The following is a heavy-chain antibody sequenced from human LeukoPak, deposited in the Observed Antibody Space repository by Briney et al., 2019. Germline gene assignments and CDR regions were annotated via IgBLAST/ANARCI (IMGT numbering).Heavy chain of an antibody. V-gene: IGHV4-59*11. J-gene: IGHJ4*02. Sequence: SETLSLTCTVSGGSIRSHYWTWIRQPPGKGLEWIGYMFHSGSPNYNPSLESRLTISIDTSKNQFSLRLSSVTAADTAVYYCANGDYYGAGRAHYWGQGILVTVSS. CDR1: GGSIRSHY. CDR2: MFHSGSP. D-gene: IGHD3-10*01. CDR3: ANGDYYGAGRAHY.